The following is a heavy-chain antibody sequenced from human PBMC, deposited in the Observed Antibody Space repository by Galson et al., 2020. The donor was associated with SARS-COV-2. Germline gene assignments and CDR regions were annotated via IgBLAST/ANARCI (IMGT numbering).Heavy chain of an antibody. CDR2: INPNSGGT. Sequence: ASVKVSCKASGYTFTGYYMHWVRQAPGQGLEWMGWINPNSGGTNYAQKFQGRVTMTRDTSISTAYMELSRLRSDDTAVYYCAKGGLGYCSGGSCSDSNWFDPWGQGTLVTVSS. J-gene: IGHJ5*02. CDR1: GYTFTGYY. D-gene: IGHD2-15*01. V-gene: IGHV1-2*02. CDR3: AKGGLGYCSGGSCSDSNWFDP.